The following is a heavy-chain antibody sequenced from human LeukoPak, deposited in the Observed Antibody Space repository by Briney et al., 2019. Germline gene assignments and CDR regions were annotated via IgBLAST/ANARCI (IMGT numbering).Heavy chain of an antibody. CDR2: VYTSGST. Sequence: SETLSLTXAVYGGSFSGYYWSWIRQPPGKGLEWIGRVYTSGSTHYNPSLKTRLTMSVDTSKNQFSLKLSSVTAADTAVYYCARLITGTTTAFDIWGQGTVVTVSS. CDR3: ARLITGTTTAFDI. V-gene: IGHV4-59*10. CDR1: GGSFSGYY. D-gene: IGHD1-7*01. J-gene: IGHJ3*02.